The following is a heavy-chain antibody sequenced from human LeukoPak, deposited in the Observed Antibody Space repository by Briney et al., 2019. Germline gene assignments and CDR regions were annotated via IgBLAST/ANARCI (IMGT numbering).Heavy chain of an antibody. J-gene: IGHJ3*02. D-gene: IGHD1-26*01. Sequence: ASVKVSCKASGDTFSRNAISWVRQAPGQGLEWMGGIIPMFGTPNYAQKFQGRVTITTDESTSTAYLELNSLRSDDTAVYYCARGDLDSGSYPPRGFYAFDIWGQGTMVTVSS. CDR1: GDTFSRNA. V-gene: IGHV1-69*05. CDR2: IIPMFGTP. CDR3: ARGDLDSGSYPPRGFYAFDI.